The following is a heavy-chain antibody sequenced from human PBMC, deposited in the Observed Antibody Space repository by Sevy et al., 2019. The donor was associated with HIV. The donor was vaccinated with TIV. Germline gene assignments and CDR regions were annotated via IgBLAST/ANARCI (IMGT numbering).Heavy chain of an antibody. J-gene: IGHJ5*02. Sequence: ASVKVSGKASGYSFSSYHISWVRQAPGQGLEWMAWIDTYNGNTNYAQKFQGRVIVTRDTATSAAYMELRSLRSDDTAVYYCAREVYSRALQWFDPWGQGTLVTVSS. D-gene: IGHD3-22*01. CDR1: GYSFSSYH. CDR3: AREVYSRALQWFDP. CDR2: IDTYNGNT. V-gene: IGHV1-18*01.